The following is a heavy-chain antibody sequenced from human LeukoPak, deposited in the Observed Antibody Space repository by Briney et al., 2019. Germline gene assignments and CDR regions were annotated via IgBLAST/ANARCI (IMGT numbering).Heavy chain of an antibody. D-gene: IGHD3-10*01. V-gene: IGHV3-23*01. CDR1: GFTFSSYE. J-gene: IGHJ4*02. Sequence: PGGSLRLSCAASGFTFSSYEMNWVRQAPGKGLEWVSAISGSGGSTYYADSVKGRFTISRDNSMNTLYLQMNSLRAEDTAVYYCAKEAHLLLWFGECDYWGQGTLVTVSS. CDR2: ISGSGGST. CDR3: AKEAHLLLWFGECDY.